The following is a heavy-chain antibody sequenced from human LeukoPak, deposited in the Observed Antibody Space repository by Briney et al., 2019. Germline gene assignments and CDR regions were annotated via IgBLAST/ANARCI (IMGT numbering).Heavy chain of an antibody. J-gene: IGHJ6*02. D-gene: IGHD3-10*01. V-gene: IGHV1-18*01. CDR3: ASAGRGDSQHYGMDV. CDR1: GYTFISYG. CDR2: ISAYNGNT. Sequence: GASVKVSCKASGYTFISYGISWVRQAPGQGLEWMGWISAYNGNTNYAQKLQGRVTMTTDTSTSTAYMELRSLRSDDTAVYYCASAGRGDSQHYGMDVWGQGTTVTVSS.